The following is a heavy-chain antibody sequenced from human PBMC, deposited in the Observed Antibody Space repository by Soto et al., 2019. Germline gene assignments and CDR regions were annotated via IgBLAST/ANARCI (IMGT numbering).Heavy chain of an antibody. CDR1: GLTFSNAW. CDR2: IKSKVDGETI. V-gene: IGHV3-15*01. CDR3: ATGGLGLDY. Sequence: EVQMVESGGGLVKPGGPLGLSCPASGLTFSNAWMTWVGRAPGRGLYWVGGIKSKVDGETIDYAAPVKGRFTISRDDSKNTVYLQMNSLRMEDTAVYYCATGGLGLDYWGQGTLVTVCS. D-gene: IGHD1-26*01. J-gene: IGHJ4*02.